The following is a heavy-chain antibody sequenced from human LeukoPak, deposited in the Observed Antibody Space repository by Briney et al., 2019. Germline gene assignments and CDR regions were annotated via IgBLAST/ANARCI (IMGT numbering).Heavy chain of an antibody. J-gene: IGHJ6*03. CDR2: ISSSGSTI. V-gene: IGHV3-11*04. D-gene: IGHD6-13*01. CDR3: ARVWDSSSWEGSYYYYYYMDV. Sequence: GGSLRLSCAASGFTFSDYYMSWIRQAPGKGLEWVSYISSSGSTIYYADSVKGRFTISRDNAKNSLYLQMNSLRAEDTAVYYCARVWDSSSWEGSYYYYYYMDVWGKGTTVTVSS. CDR1: GFTFSDYY.